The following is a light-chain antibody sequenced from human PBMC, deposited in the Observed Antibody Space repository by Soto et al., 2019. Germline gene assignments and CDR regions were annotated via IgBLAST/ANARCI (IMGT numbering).Light chain of an antibody. CDR1: SSDVGRYSY. V-gene: IGLV2-11*01. J-gene: IGLJ1*01. Sequence: QSVLNQPRSVAGYPGQSVSISCAGTSSDVGRYSYVSWYQQHPGKAPKLMIYDVSERPSGVPDRFSGSKSGNTASLTISGLQAEDEADYYCCSYAGTYTGVVGTGTKVTVL. CDR3: CSYAGTYTGV. CDR2: DVS.